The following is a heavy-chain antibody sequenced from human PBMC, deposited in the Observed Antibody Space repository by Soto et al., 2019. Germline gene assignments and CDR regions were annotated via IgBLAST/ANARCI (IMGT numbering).Heavy chain of an antibody. CDR2: ISGSGGST. CDR1: GFTFTSYA. CDR3: ANGGAARTYFDY. D-gene: IGHD6-6*01. V-gene: IGHV3-23*01. Sequence: EVQLLESGGGLVQTGGSLSLSCAASGFTFTSYAMSWVRQAPGKGLEWVSAISGSGGSTYYADSVKGRFTISRDNSRNTLYLQMNSLRAEDTAIYYCANGGAARTYFDYWGQGTLVTVSS. J-gene: IGHJ4*02.